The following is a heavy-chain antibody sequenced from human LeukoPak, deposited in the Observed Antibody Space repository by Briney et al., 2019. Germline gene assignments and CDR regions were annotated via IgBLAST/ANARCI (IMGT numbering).Heavy chain of an antibody. CDR2: IYYSGNT. D-gene: IGHD3-10*01. CDR3: ARTRYYYGSRSYGAPYYFDY. J-gene: IGHJ4*02. V-gene: IGHV4-39*01. Sequence: SETLSLTCTVSGVSISSSNSYWGWIRQPPGKGLEWIGSIYYSGNTYYNPSLKNRLTISVDTSKNQFSLKLSSVTAADTAVYYCARTRYYYGSRSYGAPYYFDYWGQGTLVTVSS. CDR1: GVSISSSNSY.